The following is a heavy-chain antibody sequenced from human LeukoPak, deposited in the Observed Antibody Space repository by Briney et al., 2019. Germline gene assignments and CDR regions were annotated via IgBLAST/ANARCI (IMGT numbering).Heavy chain of an antibody. V-gene: IGHV3-48*02. CDR3: ASSDVWFGELLSTFDY. D-gene: IGHD3-10*01. J-gene: IGHJ4*02. CDR2: ISSSSSTI. Sequence: TGGSLRLPCAASGFTFSGYSMNWVRQAPGKGLEWVSYISSSSSTIYYADSVKGRFTISRDNAKNSLYLQMNSLRDEDTAVYYCASSDVWFGELLSTFDYWGQGTPVTVSS. CDR1: GFTFSGYS.